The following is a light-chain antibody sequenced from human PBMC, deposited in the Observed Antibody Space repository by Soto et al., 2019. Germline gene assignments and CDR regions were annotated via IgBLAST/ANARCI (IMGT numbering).Light chain of an antibody. CDR2: ANT. Sequence: QLVLTQPPSVSGAPGQRVTISCTGSSSNIGAGCDVHWYQQLPGTAPKLLIYANTNRPSGVPDRFSGSKSGTSASLAITGLQAEDEADYYCQSYDISLSGYVFATGTKLTVL. V-gene: IGLV1-40*01. CDR3: QSYDISLSGYV. J-gene: IGLJ1*01. CDR1: SSNIGAGCD.